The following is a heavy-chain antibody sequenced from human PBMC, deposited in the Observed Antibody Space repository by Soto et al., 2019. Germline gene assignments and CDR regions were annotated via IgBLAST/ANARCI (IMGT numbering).Heavy chain of an antibody. Sequence: SETLFLTCAVSGGSISSAAYYWSWIREHPGKGMEWIGYITHSGTTYYNPSLNSRGIISVDTSKNQFSLILTYVTAADNAVYYCASENACGSSYFDRWGQGTLVTVSS. V-gene: IGHV4-31*11. J-gene: IGHJ4*02. CDR1: GGSISSAAYY. CDR3: ASENACGSSYFDR. D-gene: IGHD5-12*01. CDR2: ITHSGTT.